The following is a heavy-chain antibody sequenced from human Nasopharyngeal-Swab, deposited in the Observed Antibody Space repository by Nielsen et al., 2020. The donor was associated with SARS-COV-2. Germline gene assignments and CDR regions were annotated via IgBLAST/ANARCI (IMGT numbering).Heavy chain of an antibody. D-gene: IGHD3-22*01. V-gene: IGHV3-23*01. J-gene: IGHJ4*02. CDR3: AKDVEGIVVVQFDY. CDR1: GFTFSSYA. Sequence: GEPLKISCAASGFTFSSYAMSWVRQAPGKGLEWVSAISGSGGSTYYADSVKGRFTISRDNSKNTLYLQMNSLRAEDTAVYYRAKDVEGIVVVQFDYWGQGTLVTVSS. CDR2: ISGSGGST.